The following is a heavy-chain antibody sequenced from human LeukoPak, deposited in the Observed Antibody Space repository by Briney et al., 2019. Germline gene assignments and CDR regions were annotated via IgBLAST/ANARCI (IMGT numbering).Heavy chain of an antibody. J-gene: IGHJ5*02. D-gene: IGHD6-19*01. V-gene: IGHV4-34*01. CDR1: GGSFSGYY. CDR2: INHSGST. CDR3: ARVRRSGLNWFDP. Sequence: SETLSLTCAVYGGSFSGYYWSWIRQPPGKGLEWIGEINHSGSTNYNPSLKSRVTISVDTSKNQFSLKLSSVTAADTAVYYCARVRRSGLNWFDPWGQGTLVTVSS.